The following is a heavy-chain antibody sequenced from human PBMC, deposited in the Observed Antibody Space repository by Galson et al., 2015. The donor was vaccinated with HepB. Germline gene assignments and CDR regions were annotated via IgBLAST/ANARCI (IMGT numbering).Heavy chain of an antibody. V-gene: IGHV3-30-3*01. Sequence: SLRLSCAASGFTFSHCAMHWVRQAPGKGLEWVAVVSYDGSYTSHADSVKGRFTVSRDNSKNTLYLQMNSLRSEDTAVYYCARVRGLVIAAALDFWGQGTLVTVSS. D-gene: IGHD6-13*01. CDR1: GFTFSHCA. J-gene: IGHJ4*02. CDR2: VSYDGSYT. CDR3: ARVRGLVIAAALDF.